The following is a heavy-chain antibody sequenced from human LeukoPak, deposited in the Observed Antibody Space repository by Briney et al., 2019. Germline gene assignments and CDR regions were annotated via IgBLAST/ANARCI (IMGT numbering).Heavy chain of an antibody. CDR3: ARVADNWNVAVFDY. CDR1: GYTFTFYA. CDR2: INAGNGNT. Sequence: ASVKVSCKASGYTFTFYAIHWVRQAPGQRLEWMGWINAGNGNTKYSQDFQARVTFTRDTSASTAYMELSSLRSEDMAVYYCARVADNWNVAVFDYWGQGTLVTVSS. V-gene: IGHV1-3*03. D-gene: IGHD1-20*01. J-gene: IGHJ4*02.